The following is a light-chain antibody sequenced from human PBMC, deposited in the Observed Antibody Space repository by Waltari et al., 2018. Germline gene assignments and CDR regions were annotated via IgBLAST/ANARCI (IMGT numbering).Light chain of an antibody. Sequence: QSALTQPPSASGSPGQSVTISCTGTSSDIGDYNFVSWYQQHPGKAPKLMIYDVSKRPSGVPDRFSGSKSGYTASLTVSGLQAEDEAEDYCSSYGGRNNLIFGGGTKLTVL. CDR2: DVS. J-gene: IGLJ2*01. V-gene: IGLV2-8*01. CDR3: SSYGGRNNLI. CDR1: SSDIGDYNF.